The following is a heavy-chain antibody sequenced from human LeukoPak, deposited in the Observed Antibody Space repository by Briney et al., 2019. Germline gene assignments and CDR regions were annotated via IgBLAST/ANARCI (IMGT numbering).Heavy chain of an antibody. D-gene: IGHD1-14*01. V-gene: IGHV3-23*01. CDR2: ISGSGGST. Sequence: PGGSLRLSCAASGFTFSSYAMSWVRQAPGKGLEWVSAISGSGGSTYYADSVKGRFTISRDNSKNTLYLQMNSLRAEDTAVYYCAKDRNQLSGPPFGWFDPWGQGTLVTVSS. J-gene: IGHJ5*02. CDR3: AKDRNQLSGPPFGWFDP. CDR1: GFTFSSYA.